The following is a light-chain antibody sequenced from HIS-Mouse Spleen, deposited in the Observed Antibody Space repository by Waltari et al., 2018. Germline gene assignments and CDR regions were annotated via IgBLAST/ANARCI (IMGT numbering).Light chain of an antibody. Sequence: QSALTQPASVSGSPGQSITISCTGTSSDVGSYNLVSWYQQHPGKAPKLMIYEGSKRPSGVSNRFSGSKSGHRASLTISGLQAEDEADYYCCSYAGSSTWVFGGGTKLTVL. CDR3: CSYAGSSTWV. CDR2: EGS. J-gene: IGLJ3*02. V-gene: IGLV2-23*01. CDR1: SSDVGSYNL.